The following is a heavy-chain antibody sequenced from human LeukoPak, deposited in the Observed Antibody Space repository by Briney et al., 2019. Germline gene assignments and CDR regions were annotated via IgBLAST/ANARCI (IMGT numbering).Heavy chain of an antibody. J-gene: IGHJ3*02. CDR3: ARDKRFRGGYDYEEWDDAFDI. Sequence: SETLSLTCTVSGGSVSRGSYYWSWIRQPPGKGLEWIGYIYYSGSTNYNPSLKSRVTISVDTSKNQFSLKLSSVTAADTAVYYCARDKRFRGGYDYEEWDDAFDIWGQGTMVTVSS. CDR2: IYYSGST. V-gene: IGHV4-61*01. D-gene: IGHD5-12*01. CDR1: GGSVSRGSYY.